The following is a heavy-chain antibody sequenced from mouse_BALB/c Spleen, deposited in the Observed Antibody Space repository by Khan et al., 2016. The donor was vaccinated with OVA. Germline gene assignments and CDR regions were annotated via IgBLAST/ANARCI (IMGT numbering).Heavy chain of an antibody. Sequence: QVQLQQSGAELVRPGASVKMSCKASGYTFTSYTMHWVKQRPGQGLEWIGNINPSGGYTKYKQKFKDKATLTGDKSSSTAYMQLSSLTSEDSAVFYCARTLDEWGQGTTLTVSS. V-gene: IGHV1-4*01. CDR1: GYTFTSYT. CDR3: ARTLDE. J-gene: IGHJ2*01. CDR2: INPSGGYT. D-gene: IGHD2-3*01.